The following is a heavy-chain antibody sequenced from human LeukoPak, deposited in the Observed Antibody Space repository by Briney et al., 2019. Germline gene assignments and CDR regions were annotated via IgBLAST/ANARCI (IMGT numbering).Heavy chain of an antibody. D-gene: IGHD3-10*01. J-gene: IGHJ4*02. Sequence: SVKVSCKASGGTFSSYAISWVRQAPGQGLEWMGGIIPIFGTANYAQKFQGRVTITADESTSTAYMELSSLRSEDTAVYYCSMAQYYYGSGSYPAFDYWGQGTLVTVSS. CDR2: IIPIFGTA. V-gene: IGHV1-69*13. CDR3: SMAQYYYGSGSYPAFDY. CDR1: GGTFSSYA.